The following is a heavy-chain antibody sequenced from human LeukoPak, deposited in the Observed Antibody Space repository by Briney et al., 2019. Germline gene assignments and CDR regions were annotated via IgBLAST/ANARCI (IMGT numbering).Heavy chain of an antibody. J-gene: IGHJ5*02. CDR2: INPNSGGT. V-gene: IGHV1-2*02. CDR1: GYTFTGYY. CDR3: ARAEFRYFDWSDSWFDP. D-gene: IGHD3-9*01. Sequence: ASVKVSCKASGYTFTGYYMHWVRQAPGQGLEWMGWINPNSGGTNYAQKFQGRVTMTRDTSISTAYMELSRLRSDDTAVYYCARAEFRYFDWSDSWFDPWGQGTLVTVSS.